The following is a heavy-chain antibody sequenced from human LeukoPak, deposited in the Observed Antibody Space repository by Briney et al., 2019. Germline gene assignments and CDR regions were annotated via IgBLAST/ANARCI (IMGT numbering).Heavy chain of an antibody. CDR3: AREDYNDSGWYFDL. CDR2: IKSDGSRT. Sequence: GGSLRLSCAAPGFTFSSHWMHWVSQAPGKGLVWVSRIKSDGSRTTYADSVKGRFTISRDNAKKTLYLQMNSLRAEDTAVYFCAREDYNDSGWYFDLWGRGTLVTVSS. D-gene: IGHD4-17*01. CDR1: GFTFSSHW. V-gene: IGHV3-74*01. J-gene: IGHJ2*01.